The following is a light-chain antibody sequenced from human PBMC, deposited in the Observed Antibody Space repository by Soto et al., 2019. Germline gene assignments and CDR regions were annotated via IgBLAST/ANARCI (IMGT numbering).Light chain of an antibody. Sequence: EVVLTQSPGTLSLSPGDRATLSCRASHSVNNSLAWYQQKPGQPPRLVLYGASSRATGIPDRFSGSGSGTVFTLIISRLEPEDFAVFYCQQYGTSARGFVPGTKLEIK. CDR3: QQYGTSARG. V-gene: IGKV3-20*01. CDR1: HSVNNS. CDR2: GAS. J-gene: IGKJ3*01.